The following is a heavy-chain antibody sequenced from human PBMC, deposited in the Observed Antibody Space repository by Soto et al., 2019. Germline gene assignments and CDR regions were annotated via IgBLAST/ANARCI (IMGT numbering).Heavy chain of an antibody. CDR2: IDPVGGTT. Sequence: GGSLRPSCAASGFTFTNWMHWVRQVPGRGLMWVSRIDPVGGTTSYADSVRGRFTVSWDNAKNTLSLQMNSLGAEDTGVYYCHVLVQTGIPLKDAFDLWGQGAAVTVSS. CDR3: HVLVQTGIPLKDAFDL. CDR1: GFTFTNW. V-gene: IGHV3-74*01. J-gene: IGHJ3*01. D-gene: IGHD2-21*02.